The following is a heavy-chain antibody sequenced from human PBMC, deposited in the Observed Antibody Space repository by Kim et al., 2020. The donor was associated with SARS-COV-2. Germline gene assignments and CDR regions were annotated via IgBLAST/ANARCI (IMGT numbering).Heavy chain of an antibody. CDR3: ARDLVAVAGTDY. J-gene: IGHJ4*02. V-gene: IGHV3-7*01. Sequence: YYVDSVKGRFTISRDDAKNSLYLQMNSLRAEDTAVYYCARDLVAVAGTDYWGQGSLVTVSS. D-gene: IGHD6-19*01.